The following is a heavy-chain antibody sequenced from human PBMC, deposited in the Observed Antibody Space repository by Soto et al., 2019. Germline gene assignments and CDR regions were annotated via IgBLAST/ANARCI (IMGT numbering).Heavy chain of an antibody. D-gene: IGHD5-12*01. CDR3: ARGYSGYEPLAEPFDY. V-gene: IGHV3-7*04. Sequence: PGGSLRLSCAASGFTFSSYWMSWVRQAPGKGLEPVANIKHDGSEKYYVDSVKGRFTISRDNAKNSLYLQMNSLRAEDTAVYYCARGYSGYEPLAEPFDYWGQGTLVTVSS. CDR2: IKHDGSEK. CDR1: GFTFSSYW. J-gene: IGHJ4*02.